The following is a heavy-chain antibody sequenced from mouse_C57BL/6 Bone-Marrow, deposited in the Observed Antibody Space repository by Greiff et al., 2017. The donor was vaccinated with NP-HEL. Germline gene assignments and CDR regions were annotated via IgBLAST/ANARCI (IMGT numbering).Heavy chain of an antibody. CDR1: GFNIKDDY. CDR2: IDPENGDT. CDR3: TTRDYFDY. Sequence: EVKLMESGAELVRPGASVKLSCTASGFNIKDDYMHWVKQRPEQGLEWIGWIDPENGDTEYASKFQGKATITADTSSNTAYLQLSSLTSEGTAVYYCTTRDYFDYWGQGTTLTVSS. J-gene: IGHJ2*01. V-gene: IGHV14-4*01.